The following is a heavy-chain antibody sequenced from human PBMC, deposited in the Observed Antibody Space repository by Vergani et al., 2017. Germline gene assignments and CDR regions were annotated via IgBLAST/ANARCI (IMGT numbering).Heavy chain of an antibody. Sequence: QVQLQESGPGLVKPSQTLSLTCHVFGVSVTDYNCNWIRQATGKGLEWIGSLSTTGGATHASHNPSLKSRVSISVDTSKSQFSLRLTSVTAADSAIYYCAGDTHSWQRADRWGQGLLVSVSS. CDR1: GVSVTDYN. V-gene: IGHV4-59*02. D-gene: IGHD6-13*01. CDR3: AGDTHSWQRADR. J-gene: IGHJ5*02. CDR2: LSTTGGA.